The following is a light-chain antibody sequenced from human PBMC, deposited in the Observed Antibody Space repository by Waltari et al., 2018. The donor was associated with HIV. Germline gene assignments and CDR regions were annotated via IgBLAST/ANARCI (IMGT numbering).Light chain of an antibody. V-gene: IGLV2-14*03. CDR1: SSDVGGYDY. CDR2: DVS. Sequence: HSALTQPASVSGSPGQPITLSCTGTSSDVGGYDYVFWYQHYPGRAPKLMIYDVSQRPSGVANRFSASKSGNTASLTISGLQAEDEADYYCASYTSSSTVVFGGGTKLTVL. CDR3: ASYTSSSTVV. J-gene: IGLJ2*01.